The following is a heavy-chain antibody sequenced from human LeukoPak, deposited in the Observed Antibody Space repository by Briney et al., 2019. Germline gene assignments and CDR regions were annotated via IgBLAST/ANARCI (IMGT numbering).Heavy chain of an antibody. V-gene: IGHV4-39*01. D-gene: IGHD4-11*01. J-gene: IGHJ4*02. CDR3: GCPTVTTPPTDY. Sequence: SETLSLTCAVYGGSINSGDYYWGWIRQPPGKGLKWIGSIYYSGNTYYNPSLKSRVTISVDTSKNQFSLKLSSVTAADTAVYYCGCPTVTTPPTDYWGQGTLVTVSS. CDR1: GGSINSGDYY. CDR2: IYYSGNT.